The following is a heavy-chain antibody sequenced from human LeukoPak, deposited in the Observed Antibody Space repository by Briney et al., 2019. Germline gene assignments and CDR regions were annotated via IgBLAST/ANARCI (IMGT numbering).Heavy chain of an antibody. J-gene: IGHJ4*02. D-gene: IGHD3-10*01. V-gene: IGHV4-34*01. CDR2: INHSGST. CDR3: ARVLTPFDYYGSGSYYRVFDY. Sequence: SETLSLTCAVYGGSFSGYYWSWIRRPPGKGLEWIGEINHSGSTNYNPSLKSRVTISVDTSKNQFSLKLSSVTAADTAVYYCARVLTPFDYYGSGSYYRVFDYWGQGTLVTVSS. CDR1: GGSFSGYY.